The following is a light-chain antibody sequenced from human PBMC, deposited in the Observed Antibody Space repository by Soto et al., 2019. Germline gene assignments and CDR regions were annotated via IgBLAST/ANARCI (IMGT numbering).Light chain of an antibody. CDR2: DAA. CDR3: QQFSNWAST. V-gene: IGKV3-11*01. J-gene: IGKJ2*01. Sequence: EIVLTQSPATLSLSPGERATLSCRASQSVSSFLAWYQQKPGQAPRLLIYDAAQRATDIPARFSGSGSGTDFTLTISSLEPEDFAVYYCQQFSNWASTFGQGTKLEIK. CDR1: QSVSSF.